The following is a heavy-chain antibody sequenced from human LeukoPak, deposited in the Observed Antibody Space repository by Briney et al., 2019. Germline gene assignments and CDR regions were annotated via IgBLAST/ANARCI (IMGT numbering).Heavy chain of an antibody. CDR2: IYNGGNT. Sequence: GGSLRLSCAASGFTVSNNYVSWVRQAPGKGLEWVSVIYNGGNTQYADSVKGRFTISRDNSKNTLYLQMNSLRADDTAVYYCAKATQWLAYDYWGQGTLVTVSS. CDR1: GFTVSNNY. V-gene: IGHV3-53*01. D-gene: IGHD6-19*01. CDR3: AKATQWLAYDY. J-gene: IGHJ4*02.